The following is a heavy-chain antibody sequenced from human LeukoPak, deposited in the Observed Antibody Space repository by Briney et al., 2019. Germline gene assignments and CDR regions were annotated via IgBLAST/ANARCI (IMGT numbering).Heavy chain of an antibody. D-gene: IGHD2-15*01. CDR3: ARAHSGVYYYYGMDV. V-gene: IGHV1-69*04. CDR1: GGTFSSYA. Sequence: SVKVSCKASGGTFSSYAISWVRQAPGQGLEWMGRIIPILGIANYAQKFQGRVTITADKSTSTAYMELSSLRSEDTAVYYCARAHSGVYYYYGMDVWGQGTTVTVSS. J-gene: IGHJ6*02. CDR2: IIPILGIA.